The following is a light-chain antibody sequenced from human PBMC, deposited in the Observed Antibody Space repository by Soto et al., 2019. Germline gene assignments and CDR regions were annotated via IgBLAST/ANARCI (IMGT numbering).Light chain of an antibody. V-gene: IGKV1-5*01. CDR3: QQYNSFRT. CDR1: QSISSW. J-gene: IGKJ1*01. CDR2: DAS. Sequence: DIQMTQSPSTLSASVVDRVTITCRASQSISSWLAWYQQKPGKAPKLLIYDASSLERGVPSRFSGSGSGTEFTLTISSLQPDDFATYYCQQYNSFRTFGQGTKVEVK.